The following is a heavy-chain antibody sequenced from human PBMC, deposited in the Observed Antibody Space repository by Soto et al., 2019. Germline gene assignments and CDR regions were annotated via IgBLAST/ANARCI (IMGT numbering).Heavy chain of an antibody. Sequence: GESLKISCKGSGYSFTSYWIGWVRQMPGKGLEWMGIIYPGDSDTRYSPSFQGQVTISADKSISTAYLQWSSLKASDTAIYYCARYCSGGSCYSHYYGMDVWGQGTTVTVSS. CDR1: GYSFTSYW. J-gene: IGHJ6*02. V-gene: IGHV5-51*01. CDR2: IYPGDSDT. D-gene: IGHD2-15*01. CDR3: ARYCSGGSCYSHYYGMDV.